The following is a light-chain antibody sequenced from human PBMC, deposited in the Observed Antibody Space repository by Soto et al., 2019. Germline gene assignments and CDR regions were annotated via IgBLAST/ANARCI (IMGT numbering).Light chain of an antibody. CDR3: QSYDNSLSAPWV. Sequence: QLVLTQPPSVSGAPGQRVTISCTGSSSNIGAGYDVHWYQHLPGTAPKLLIYRSNYRPSGVPNRFSGSKSGTSASLAITGLQGEDEAEYYCQSYDNSLSAPWVFGGGTQLTVL. J-gene: IGLJ3*02. CDR2: RSN. V-gene: IGLV1-40*01. CDR1: SSNIGAGYD.